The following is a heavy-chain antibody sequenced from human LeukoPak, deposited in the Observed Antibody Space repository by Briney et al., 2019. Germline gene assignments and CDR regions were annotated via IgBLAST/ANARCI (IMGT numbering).Heavy chain of an antibody. V-gene: IGHV3-23*01. CDR2: ISGSSGST. Sequence: GGSLRRSCAASGFTFSSYAMSWVRQAPGKGLEWVSAISGSSGSTYYADSVKGRFTISRDNSKNTVYLQMNSLRAEDTAVYYCAKTTTGYSSGRYPGWPVDYWGQGTLVTVSS. J-gene: IGHJ4*02. CDR1: GFTFSSYA. D-gene: IGHD6-19*01. CDR3: AKTTTGYSSGRYPGWPVDY.